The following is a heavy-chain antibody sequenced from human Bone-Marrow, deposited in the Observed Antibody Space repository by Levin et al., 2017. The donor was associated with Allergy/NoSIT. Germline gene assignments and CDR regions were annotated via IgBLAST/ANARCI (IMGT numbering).Heavy chain of an antibody. D-gene: IGHD2-2*01. Sequence: PGGSLRLSCAASGFTFSSYGMHWVRQAPGKGLEWVAVISYDGSNKYYADSVKGRFTISRDNSKNTLYLQMNSLRAEDTAVYYCAKGGLKTHDAPFYWGQGTLVTVSS. V-gene: IGHV3-30*18. J-gene: IGHJ4*02. CDR2: ISYDGSNK. CDR3: AKGGLKTHDAPFY. CDR1: GFTFSSYG.